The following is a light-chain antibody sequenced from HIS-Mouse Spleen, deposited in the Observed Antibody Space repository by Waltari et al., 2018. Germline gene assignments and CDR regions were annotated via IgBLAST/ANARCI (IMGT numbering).Light chain of an antibody. Sequence: EIVLTQSPATLSLSPGERATLSCRASQSVSSYLAWYKQKPGQAPRLLIYDASNRATAIPARFSGSGSGTDFTLTISSLEPEDFAVYYCQQRSNWPTFGQGTKLEIK. CDR2: DAS. J-gene: IGKJ2*01. V-gene: IGKV3-11*01. CDR3: QQRSNWPT. CDR1: QSVSSY.